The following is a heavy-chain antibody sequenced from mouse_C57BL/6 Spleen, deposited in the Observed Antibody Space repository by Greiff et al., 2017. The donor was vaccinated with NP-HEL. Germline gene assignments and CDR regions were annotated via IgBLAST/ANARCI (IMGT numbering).Heavy chain of an antibody. V-gene: IGHV1-80*01. CDR2: IYPGDGYT. CDR3: ARDYGRGEDGYFDV. D-gene: IGHD1-1*01. Sequence: QVHVKQSGAELVKPGASVKISCKASGYAFSSYWMNWVKQRPGKGLEWIGQIYPGDGYTNYTGKFKGKATLTADKSSSTAYMQLSSLTSEDSAVYNCARDYGRGEDGYFDVWGKGTTVTVSS. J-gene: IGHJ1*03. CDR1: GYAFSSYW.